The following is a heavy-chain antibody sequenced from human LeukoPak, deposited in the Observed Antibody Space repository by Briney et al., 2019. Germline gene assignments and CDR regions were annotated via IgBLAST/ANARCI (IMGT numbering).Heavy chain of an antibody. D-gene: IGHD3-22*01. V-gene: IGHV3-74*01. CDR1: GFTFSDYW. CDR3: AKDRDYYDSSGQLDY. CDR2: ISGDGTKT. Sequence: PGGSLRLSCAASGFTFSDYWMHWVRQVPGEGLVWVSRISGDGTKTAYAGSVKGRFTISRDNARNTLYLQMNSLRAEDTALYYCAKDRDYYDSSGQLDYWGQGTLVTVSS. J-gene: IGHJ4*02.